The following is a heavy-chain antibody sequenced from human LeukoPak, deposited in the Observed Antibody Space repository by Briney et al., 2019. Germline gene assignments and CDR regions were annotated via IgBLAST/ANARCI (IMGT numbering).Heavy chain of an antibody. V-gene: IGHV1-2*02. CDR1: GYTFTGYY. CDR2: INPNSGGT. D-gene: IGHD3-10*01. J-gene: IGHJ6*02. Sequence: ASVEVSCKASGYTFTGYYMHWVRQAPGQGLEWMGWINPNSGGTNYAQKFQGRVTMTRDTSINTAYMELSRLRSDDTAVYYCAREGGSYYYGMDVWGQGTTVTVSS. CDR3: AREGGSYYYGMDV.